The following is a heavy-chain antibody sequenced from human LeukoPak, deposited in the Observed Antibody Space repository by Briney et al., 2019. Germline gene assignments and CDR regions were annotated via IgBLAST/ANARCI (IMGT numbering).Heavy chain of an antibody. D-gene: IGHD3-10*01. CDR2: IWYDGSNK. CDR3: ARAPSHRVLVWLGESGFYGMDV. V-gene: IGHV3-33*01. J-gene: IGHJ6*02. CDR1: GFTFSSYG. Sequence: GGSLRLSCAASGFTFSSYGMHWVRQAPGKGLEWVAVIWYDGSNKYYAGSVKGRFTISRDNSKNTLYLQMNSLRAEDTAVYYCARAPSHRVLVWLGESGFYGMDVWAKGPRSPSP.